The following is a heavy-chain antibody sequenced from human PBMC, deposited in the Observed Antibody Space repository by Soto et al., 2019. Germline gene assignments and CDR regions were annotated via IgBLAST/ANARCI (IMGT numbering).Heavy chain of an antibody. CDR1: GGSISSSSYY. CDR2: IYYSGST. J-gene: IGHJ4*02. D-gene: IGHD6-13*01. CDR3: ARDQSGSSWYFDY. Sequence: SETLSLTCTVSGGSISSSSYYWGWIRQPPGKGLEWIGSIYYSGSTYYNPSLKSRVTISVDTSKNQFSLKLSSVTAADTAVYYCARDQSGSSWYFDYWGQGTLVTVSS. V-gene: IGHV4-39*07.